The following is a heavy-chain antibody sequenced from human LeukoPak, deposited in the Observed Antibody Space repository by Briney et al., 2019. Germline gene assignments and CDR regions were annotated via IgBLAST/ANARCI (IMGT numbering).Heavy chain of an antibody. CDR3: ASHIYCNSTSCYDY. Sequence: SETLSLTCTVSGGXISSYYCTWIRQFPGKGLEWIGYIYFSGSTTYNPTLKSRVTISLDTSKNQFSLKLTSVTAADTAVYYCASHIYCNSTSCYDYWGQGTLVTVSS. CDR2: IYFSGST. CDR1: GGXISSYY. D-gene: IGHD2-2*01. J-gene: IGHJ4*02. V-gene: IGHV4-59*08.